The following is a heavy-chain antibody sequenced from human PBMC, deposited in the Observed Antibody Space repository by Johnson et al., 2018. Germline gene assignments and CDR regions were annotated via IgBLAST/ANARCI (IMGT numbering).Heavy chain of an antibody. CDR1: GFTFSRYG. J-gene: IGHJ6*04. CDR3: AREGRISDV. D-gene: IGHD1-26*01. V-gene: IGHV3-9*01. Sequence: VQLVQSGGGVVQPGRSLRLSCVASGFTFSRYGMHWVRQAPGKGLEWVSVIGWKNENIAYEESVKGRFTNPSSLFLQMNRLRAEDTAVYYCAREGRISDVWGKGTTVTVSS. CDR2: IGWKNENI.